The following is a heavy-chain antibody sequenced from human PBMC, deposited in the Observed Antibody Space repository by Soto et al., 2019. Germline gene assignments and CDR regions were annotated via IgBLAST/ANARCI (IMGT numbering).Heavy chain of an antibody. CDR1: GFTFHNYA. V-gene: IGHV3-9*01. J-gene: IGHJ4*02. D-gene: IGHD3-3*01. Sequence: DVQLVESGGGLVQPGRSLRLSCATSGFTFHNYAMPWVRLAPGKGLEWVSGISWNSGNIGYADSVKGRFTISRDNAKNSLYLQMNSLRAEDTALYHCAKMEGSFDYWGQGMLVTVSS. CDR2: ISWNSGNI. CDR3: AKMEGSFDY.